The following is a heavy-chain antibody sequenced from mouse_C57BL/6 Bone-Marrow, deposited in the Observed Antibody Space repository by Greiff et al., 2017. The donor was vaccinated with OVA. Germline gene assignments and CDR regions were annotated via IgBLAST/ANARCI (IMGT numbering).Heavy chain of an antibody. CDR1: GFTFKDDY. CDR2: IDPENGDT. CDR3: TTWKLGRGDYFDY. V-gene: IGHV14-4*01. D-gene: IGHD4-1*01. Sequence: VQLQQSGAELVRPGASVKLSCTASGFTFKDDYMHWVKQRPEQGLEWIGWIDPENGDTEYASKFQGKATITADTSSNTAYLQLSSLTSEDTAVYYCTTWKLGRGDYFDYWGQGTTLTVSS. J-gene: IGHJ2*01.